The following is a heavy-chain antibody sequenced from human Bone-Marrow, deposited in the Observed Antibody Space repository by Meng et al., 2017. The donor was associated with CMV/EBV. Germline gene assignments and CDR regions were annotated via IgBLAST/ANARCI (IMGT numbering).Heavy chain of an antibody. Sequence: GESLKISCAASGYTFTSYYMHWVRQAPGQGLEWMGIINPSGGSTSYAQKFQGRVTMTRDTSTSTVYMELSSLRSEDTAVYYRARAWPSELDPWGQGTLVTVSS. CDR1: GYTFTSYY. V-gene: IGHV1-46*01. J-gene: IGHJ5*02. CDR3: ARAWPSELDP. CDR2: INPSGGST. D-gene: IGHD1-14*01.